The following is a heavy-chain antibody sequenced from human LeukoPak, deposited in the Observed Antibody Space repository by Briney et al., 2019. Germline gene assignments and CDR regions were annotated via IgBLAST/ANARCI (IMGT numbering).Heavy chain of an antibody. CDR2: IYPGDSDT. D-gene: IGHD6-13*01. Sequence: GESLKISCKGSGYSFTSYWIGWVRQMPGKGLEWMGIIYPGDSDTRYSPSFQGQVTISADKSISTAYLQWSSLKASDTAMYYCARQGAAGKYYYYYYMDVWGKGTTVTVS. CDR1: GYSFTSYW. J-gene: IGHJ6*03. V-gene: IGHV5-51*01. CDR3: ARQGAAGKYYYYYYMDV.